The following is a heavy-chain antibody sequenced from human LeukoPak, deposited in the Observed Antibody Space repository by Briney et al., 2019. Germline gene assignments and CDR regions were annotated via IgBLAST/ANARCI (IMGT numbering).Heavy chain of an antibody. Sequence: TGESLKISCKASGYRFTDYWIAWVRQMPGIGLEWMGVIFPGDSNTRYRPSFQGQVTISVDKSITTAYLQWSSLKASDTAMYYCASHSQLAAAGKGYYFDYWGQGTLVTVSS. CDR3: ASHSQLAAAGKGYYFDY. J-gene: IGHJ4*02. CDR2: IFPGDSNT. V-gene: IGHV5-51*01. D-gene: IGHD6-13*01. CDR1: GYRFTDYW.